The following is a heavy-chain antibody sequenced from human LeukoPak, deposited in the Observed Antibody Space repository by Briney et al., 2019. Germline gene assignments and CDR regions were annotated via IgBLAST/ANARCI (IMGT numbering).Heavy chain of an antibody. CDR2: ISAYNGNT. Sequence: ASVKVSCKASGYTFTSYGISWVRQAPGQGLEWMGWISAYNGNTNYAQKLQGRVTMTTDTSTSTAYMELRSLRSDDTAVYYCARAIAVAGLDAFEIWGQGTMVTVSS. CDR1: GYTFTSYG. J-gene: IGHJ3*02. D-gene: IGHD6-19*01. V-gene: IGHV1-18*01. CDR3: ARAIAVAGLDAFEI.